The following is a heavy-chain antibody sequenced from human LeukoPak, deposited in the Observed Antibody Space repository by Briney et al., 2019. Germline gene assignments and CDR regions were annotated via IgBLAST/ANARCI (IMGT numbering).Heavy chain of an antibody. CDR2: IYSGGTT. Sequence: PGGSLRLSCAASGLTVSSNYMSWVRQAPGKGLEWVSIIYSGGTTYYADSVKGRFTISRDNRRNTLNLQMNILRADDTAVYYCARDLRNTALRPAYYYGMDVWGQGTTVTVSS. V-gene: IGHV3-66*01. J-gene: IGHJ6*02. CDR3: ARDLRNTALRPAYYYGMDV. CDR1: GLTVSSNY. D-gene: IGHD5-18*01.